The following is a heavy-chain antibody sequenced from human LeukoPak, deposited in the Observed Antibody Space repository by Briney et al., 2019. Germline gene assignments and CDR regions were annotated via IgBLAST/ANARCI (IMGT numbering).Heavy chain of an antibody. V-gene: IGHV4-39*07. Sequence: SETLSLTCTVSGGSISSSSYYWGWLRQPPGTGLEWIGSIYYSGSTYYNPSLKGRVTISVDTSKNQFFLKLSSVTAADTAVYYCARDLPFDPWGQGTLVTVSS. J-gene: IGHJ5*02. CDR2: IYYSGST. CDR1: GGSISSSSYY. CDR3: ARDLPFDP.